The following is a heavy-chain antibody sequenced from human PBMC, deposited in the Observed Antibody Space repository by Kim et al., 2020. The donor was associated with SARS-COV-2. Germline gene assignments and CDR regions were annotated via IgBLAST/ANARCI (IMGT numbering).Heavy chain of an antibody. V-gene: IGHV1-69*13. D-gene: IGHD5-18*01. CDR2: IIPIFGTA. Sequence: SVKVSCKASGGTFSSYAISWVRQAPGQGLEWMGGIIPIFGTANYAQKFQGRVTITADESTSTAYMELSSLRSEDTAVYYCARQIQLWNYYFDYWGQGTLVTVSS. CDR3: ARQIQLWNYYFDY. CDR1: GGTFSSYA. J-gene: IGHJ4*02.